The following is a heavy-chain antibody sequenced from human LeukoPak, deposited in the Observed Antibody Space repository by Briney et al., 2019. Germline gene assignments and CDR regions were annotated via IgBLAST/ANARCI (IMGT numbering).Heavy chain of an antibody. J-gene: IGHJ4*02. Sequence: GASVKVSCKASGYTFTSYGISWVRQAPGQGLEWMGWISAYNGNTNYALNLQGRVTMTTDTSTSTVYMELRSLRSDDTAVYYCASAPYYYDSSGRYYFDYWGQGTLVTISS. CDR1: GYTFTSYG. CDR2: ISAYNGNT. CDR3: ASAPYYYDSSGRYYFDY. V-gene: IGHV1-18*01. D-gene: IGHD3-22*01.